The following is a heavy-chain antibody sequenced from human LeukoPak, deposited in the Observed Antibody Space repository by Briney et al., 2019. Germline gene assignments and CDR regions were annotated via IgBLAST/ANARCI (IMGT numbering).Heavy chain of an antibody. CDR2: IRYDGSNK. J-gene: IGHJ4*02. CDR1: GFTFSSYG. D-gene: IGHD6-13*01. Sequence: GGSLRLSCAASGFTFSSYGMHWVRQAPGKGLEWVAFIRYDGSNKYYADSVKGRFTISRDNSKNTLYLQMNSLRAEDTAVYYCAKDRRSSSWFDYWGQGTLVTVSS. CDR3: AKDRRSSSWFDY. V-gene: IGHV3-30*02.